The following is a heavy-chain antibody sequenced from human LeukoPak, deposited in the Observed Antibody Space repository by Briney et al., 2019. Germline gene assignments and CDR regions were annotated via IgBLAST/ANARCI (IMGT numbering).Heavy chain of an antibody. D-gene: IGHD2-2*01. V-gene: IGHV4-4*07. CDR3: ARDIVVVPAATHYYYYMDV. CDR2: IYTSGST. CDR1: GGSISSYY. Sequence: SETLSLTCTVSGGSISSYYWSWIRQPAGKGLEWIGRIYTSGSTNYNPSLKSRVTMSVDTSKNQFSLKLSSVTAADTAVYYCARDIVVVPAATHYYYYMDVWGKGTTVTVSS. J-gene: IGHJ6*03.